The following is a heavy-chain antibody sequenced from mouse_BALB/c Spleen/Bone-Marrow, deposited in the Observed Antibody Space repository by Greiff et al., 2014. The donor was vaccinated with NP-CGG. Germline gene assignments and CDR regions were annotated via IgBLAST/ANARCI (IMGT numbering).Heavy chain of an antibody. J-gene: IGHJ1*01. CDR2: INPNNGGT. CDR1: GYTFTDYN. Sequence: EVQLQQPGPELVKPGASVKIPCKASGYTFTDYNMDWVKQSHGKSLEWIGDINPNNGGTIYNQKFKGKATLTVDKSSSTAYMELRSLTSEDTAVYYCARPHYDYDALYFDVWGAGTTVTVSS. V-gene: IGHV1-18*01. CDR3: ARPHYDYDALYFDV. D-gene: IGHD2-4*01.